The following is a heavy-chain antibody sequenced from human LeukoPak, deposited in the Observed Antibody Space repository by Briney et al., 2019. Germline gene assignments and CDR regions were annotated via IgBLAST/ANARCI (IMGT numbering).Heavy chain of an antibody. J-gene: IGHJ4*02. CDR1: GFTFSSYA. CDR2: ISGSGGST. V-gene: IGHV3-23*01. D-gene: IGHD6-13*01. Sequence: GGSLILSCAASGFTFSSYAMSWVRQAPGKGLEWVSAISGSGGSTYYADSVKGRLTISRDNSKNTLYLQMNSLRAEDTAVYYCAKASVYSSSSEYYFDYWGQGTLVTVSS. CDR3: AKASVYSSSSEYYFDY.